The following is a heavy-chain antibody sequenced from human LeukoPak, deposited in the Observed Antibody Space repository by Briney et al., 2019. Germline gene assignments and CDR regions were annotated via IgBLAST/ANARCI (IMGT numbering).Heavy chain of an antibody. V-gene: IGHV3-48*03. D-gene: IGHD3-9*01. J-gene: IGHJ4*02. CDR3: ARDTYDILTGYPMWYFDY. Sequence: PGGSLRLSCAASGFTFSSYEMNWVRQAPGKGLEWVSYISSSGSTIYYADSVKGRFTISRVNAKNSLYLQMNSLRAEDTAVYYCARDTYDILTGYPMWYFDYWGQGTLVTVSS. CDR2: ISSSGSTI. CDR1: GFTFSSYE.